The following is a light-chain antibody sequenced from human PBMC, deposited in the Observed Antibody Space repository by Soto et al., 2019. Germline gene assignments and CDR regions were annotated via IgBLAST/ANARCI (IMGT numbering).Light chain of an antibody. Sequence: VLTQPPSASGTPGQRVTISCSGSSSNIGSNYVYWYQQLPGTAPKLLIYRNNQRPSGVPDRFSGSKSGTSASLAISGLRSEDEADYYCAAWDDSLSGSVFGGGTKLTVL. V-gene: IGLV1-47*01. CDR1: SSNIGSNY. CDR2: RNN. CDR3: AAWDDSLSGSV. J-gene: IGLJ2*01.